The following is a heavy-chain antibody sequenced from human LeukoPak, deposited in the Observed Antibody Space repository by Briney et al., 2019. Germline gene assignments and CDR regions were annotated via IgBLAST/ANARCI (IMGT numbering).Heavy chain of an antibody. D-gene: IGHD3-22*01. CDR3: ARRRSSTSYTMIVRHYFDY. Sequence: SSETLSLTCTVSGGSISSSSYYWGWIRQPPGKGLEWMGSIYSSGSTYYNPSLKSRITISVDTSKNQFSLKLNSVTAADTAVYYCARRRSSTSYTMIVRHYFDYWGQGTLVTVSS. V-gene: IGHV4-39*07. CDR1: GGSISSSSYY. J-gene: IGHJ4*02. CDR2: IYSSGST.